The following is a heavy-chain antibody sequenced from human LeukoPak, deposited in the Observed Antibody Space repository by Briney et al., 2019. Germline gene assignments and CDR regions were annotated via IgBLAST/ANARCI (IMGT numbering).Heavy chain of an antibody. CDR2: ISAYIGHT. D-gene: IGHD3-9*01. Sequence: ASVKVSCKASGYTFSSFGISWVRQAPGQGLEWMGWISAYIGHTNCSQKFQGRVTLTTDTSTSTAYMELRSLTSDDTAVYYCARVSQKGYFDWLPNYYYGMDVWGQGTTVTVSS. CDR3: ARVSQKGYFDWLPNYYYGMDV. V-gene: IGHV1-18*01. J-gene: IGHJ6*02. CDR1: GYTFSSFG.